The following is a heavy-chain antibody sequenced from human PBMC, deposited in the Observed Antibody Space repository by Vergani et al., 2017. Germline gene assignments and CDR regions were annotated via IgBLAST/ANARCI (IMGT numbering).Heavy chain of an antibody. J-gene: IGHJ3*02. CDR3: ARRVTMVRGVISKYDAFDI. CDR2: IYPGDSDT. V-gene: IGHV5-51*01. Sequence: EVQLVQSGAEVKKPGESLKIFCKGSGYSFTSYWIGWVRQMPGKGLEWVGIIYPGDSDTRYSPSFQGQVTISADKSISTAYLQWSSLKASDTAMYYCARRVTMVRGVISKYDAFDIWGQGTMVTVSS. D-gene: IGHD3-10*01. CDR1: GYSFTSYW.